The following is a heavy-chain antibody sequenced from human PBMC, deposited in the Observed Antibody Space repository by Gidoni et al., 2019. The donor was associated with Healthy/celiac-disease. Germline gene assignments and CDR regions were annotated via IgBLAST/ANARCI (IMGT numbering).Heavy chain of an antibody. CDR1: GFTFSNAW. CDR2: IKSKTDGGTT. Sequence: EVQLVESGGGLVKPGGSLRLSCAASGFTFSNAWMSWVRQAPGKGLEWVGRIKSKTDGGTTDYAAPVKGRFTISRDDSKNTLYLQMNSLKTEDTAVYYCTTDPRLTMIVVVLWGQGTMVTVSS. D-gene: IGHD3-22*01. V-gene: IGHV3-15*01. CDR3: TTDPRLTMIVVVL. J-gene: IGHJ3*01.